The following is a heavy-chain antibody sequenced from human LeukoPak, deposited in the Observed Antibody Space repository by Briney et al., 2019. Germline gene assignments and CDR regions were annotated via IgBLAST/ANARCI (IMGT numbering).Heavy chain of an antibody. V-gene: IGHV1-2*02. CDR1: GYTFTGYY. D-gene: IGHD4-17*01. Sequence: ASVKVSCKASGYTFTGYYIHWVRQAPGQGLEWMGWINPNSGDTNYAQKFQDRVTLSRDTSISTAYMELTNLRSDDTAVYYCARPNGDYHNWFDPWGQGTLVTVPS. J-gene: IGHJ5*02. CDR3: ARPNGDYHNWFDP. CDR2: INPNSGDT.